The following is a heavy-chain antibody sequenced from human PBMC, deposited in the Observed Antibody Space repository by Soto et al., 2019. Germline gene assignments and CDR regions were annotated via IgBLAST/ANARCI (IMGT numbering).Heavy chain of an antibody. D-gene: IGHD3-10*01. CDR3: ARDPLWFGEIGYFDY. CDR2: IDSSSSFI. V-gene: IGHV3-21*01. J-gene: IGHJ4*02. CDR1: GFSFSSYA. Sequence: GGSLRLSCAASGFSFSSYAMNWVRQAPGKGLEWVSSIDSSSSFIYYADSAKGRFTISRDNAKNSLYLQMSSLRAEDTAVYYCARDPLWFGEIGYFDYWGQGALVTVSS.